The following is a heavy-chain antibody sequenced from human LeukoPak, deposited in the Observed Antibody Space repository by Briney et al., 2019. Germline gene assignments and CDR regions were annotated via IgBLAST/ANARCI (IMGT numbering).Heavy chain of an antibody. CDR2: ININSGDT. Sequence: ASVTDSFLAAGYTYNRYYIQWLRQAPGQGLEWMGWININSGDTKSPQKFQGRVTMTRDTSIFTAYMELSGLRSDDTAVYYCARDNSIVGSGWITPCGQGTLVTVSS. V-gene: IGHV1-2*02. J-gene: IGHJ5*02. CDR3: ARDNSIVGSGWITP. D-gene: IGHD1-26*01. CDR1: GYTYNRYY.